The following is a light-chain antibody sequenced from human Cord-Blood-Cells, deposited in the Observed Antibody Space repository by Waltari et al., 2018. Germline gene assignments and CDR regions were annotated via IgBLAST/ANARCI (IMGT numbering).Light chain of an antibody. CDR2: AAS. CDR1: QNISSY. J-gene: IGKJ5*01. Sequence: DIQVTQSPSSLSASVGKRVTITCRASQNISSYLNWYQQKPGKAPKLLIYAASSLQSGVPARFSGSGSGTDFTLTISSLQPEDFATYYCQQSYSTPFTFGQGTRLEIK. CDR3: QQSYSTPFT. V-gene: IGKV1-39*01.